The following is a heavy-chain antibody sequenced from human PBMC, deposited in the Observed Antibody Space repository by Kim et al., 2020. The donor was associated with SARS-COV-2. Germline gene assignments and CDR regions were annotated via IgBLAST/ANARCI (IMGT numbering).Heavy chain of an antibody. D-gene: IGHD1-26*01. Sequence: VKGRFPISRDNSKDTLYLQMNSLRAEDTAVYYCARDLAVGATTATGMDVWGQGTTVTVSS. V-gene: IGHV3-30*01. CDR3: ARDLAVGATTATGMDV. J-gene: IGHJ6*02.